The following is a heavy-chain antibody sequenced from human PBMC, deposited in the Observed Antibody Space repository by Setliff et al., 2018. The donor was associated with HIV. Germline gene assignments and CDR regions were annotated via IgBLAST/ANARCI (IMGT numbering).Heavy chain of an antibody. V-gene: IGHV4-34*01. Sequence: SETLSLTCAVYGGSFSGYYWSWIRQPPGKGLEWIGEVNHSGSTNYNPSLKSRVTISLDTSKNQLSLRLTSVTAADTAVYYCARYLFCGGDCYSGFDYWGQGTLVTVSS. CDR3: ARYLFCGGDCYSGFDY. CDR2: VNHSGST. J-gene: IGHJ4*02. CDR1: GGSFSGYY. D-gene: IGHD2-21*02.